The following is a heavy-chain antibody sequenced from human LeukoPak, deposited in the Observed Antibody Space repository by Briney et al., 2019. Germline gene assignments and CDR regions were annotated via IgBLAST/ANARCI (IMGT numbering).Heavy chain of an antibody. CDR1: GGSVSSGSYY. D-gene: IGHD3-9*01. J-gene: IGHJ3*02. V-gene: IGHV4-61*01. CDR3: ARSPYYDILTGYFAPQYAFDI. Sequence: SETLSLTCTVSGGSVSSGSYYWSWIRQPPGEGLEWIGYIYYSGSTNYNPSLKSRVTISVDTSKNQFSLKLSSVTAADTAVYYCARSPYYDILTGYFAPQYAFDIWGQGTMVTVSS. CDR2: IYYSGST.